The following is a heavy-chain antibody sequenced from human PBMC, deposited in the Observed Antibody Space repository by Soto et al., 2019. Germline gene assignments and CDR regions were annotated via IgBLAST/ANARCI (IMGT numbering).Heavy chain of an antibody. CDR1: GFTFSNYT. V-gene: IGHV3-48*02. CDR2: ISSSGRTI. J-gene: IGHJ4*02. Sequence: GSLRLSCAASGFTFSNYTMNWVRQAPGKGLEWVSYISSSGRTIFYADSVKGRFTISRDNAKNSLYLQMNSLRDEDTAVYYCAREGGVYGGHFDYWGQGTLVTVSS. CDR3: AREGGVYGGHFDY. D-gene: IGHD4-17*01.